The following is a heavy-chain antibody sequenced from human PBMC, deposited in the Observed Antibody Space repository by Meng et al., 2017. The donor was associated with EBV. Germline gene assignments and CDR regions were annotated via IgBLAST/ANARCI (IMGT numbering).Heavy chain of an antibody. D-gene: IGHD6-13*01. CDR1: GYTFPGYY. J-gene: IGHJ5*02. Sequence: QVQLVQSGPEGKNPGASVKVSGKASGYTFPGYYMHWVRQAPGQGLEWMGRINPNSGGTNYAQKFQGRVTMTRDTSISTAYMELSRLRSDDTAVYYCAKGADLAAAGTFWFDPWGQGTLVTVSS. CDR2: INPNSGGT. CDR3: AKGADLAAAGTFWFDP. V-gene: IGHV1-2*06.